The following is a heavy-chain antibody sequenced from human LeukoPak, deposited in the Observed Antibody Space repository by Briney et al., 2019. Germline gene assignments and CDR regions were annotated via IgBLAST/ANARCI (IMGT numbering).Heavy chain of an antibody. CDR1: GFTFSSYG. CDR3: AKAYYEMATIRVNPDY. Sequence: PGGSLRLSCAASGFTFSSYGMHWVRQAPGKGLEWVAVISYDGSNKYYADSVKGRFTISRDNSKNTLYLQMNSLRAEDTAVYYCAKAYYEMATIRVNPDYWGQGTLVTVSS. J-gene: IGHJ4*02. D-gene: IGHD5-24*01. V-gene: IGHV3-30*18. CDR2: ISYDGSNK.